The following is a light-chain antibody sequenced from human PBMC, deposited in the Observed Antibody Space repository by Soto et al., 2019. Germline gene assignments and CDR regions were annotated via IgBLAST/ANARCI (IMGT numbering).Light chain of an antibody. V-gene: IGKV1-5*03. CDR1: QSISSW. CDR2: KAS. J-gene: IGKJ1*01. Sequence: DITIIQSPSTLSASVGGRDSSTFRASQSISSWLAWYQQKPGKAPKLLIYKASSLESGVQSRFSGSGSGTEFTLTIRSLQPDDFATYYCKQYNSYWTCGQGTKVDIK. CDR3: KQYNSYWT.